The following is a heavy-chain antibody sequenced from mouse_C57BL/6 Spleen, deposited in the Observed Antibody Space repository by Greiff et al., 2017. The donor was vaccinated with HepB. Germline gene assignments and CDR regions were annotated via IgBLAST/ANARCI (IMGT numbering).Heavy chain of an antibody. CDR1: GYTFTSYG. J-gene: IGHJ3*01. Sequence: VQLQQSGAELARPGASVKLSCKASGYTFTSYGISWVKQRTGQGLEWIGEIYPRSGNTYYNEKFKGKATLTADKSSSTAYMELRSLTSEDSAVYFCANPYYSNYTECAYWGQGTLVTVSA. D-gene: IGHD2-5*01. V-gene: IGHV1-81*01. CDR2: IYPRSGNT. CDR3: ANPYYSNYTECAY.